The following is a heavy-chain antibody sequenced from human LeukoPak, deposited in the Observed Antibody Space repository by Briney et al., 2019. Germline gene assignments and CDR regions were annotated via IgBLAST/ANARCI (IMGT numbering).Heavy chain of an antibody. CDR3: ARARKGYYPDY. J-gene: IGHJ4*02. D-gene: IGHD3-10*01. CDR2: IYYSGST. V-gene: IGHV4-61*05. CDR1: GGSISSSSYY. Sequence: SETLSLTCTVSGGSISSSSYYWGWIRQPPGKGLEWIGYIYYSGSTNYNPSLKSRVTISVDTSKNQFSLKLSSVTAADTAVYYCARARKGYYPDYWGQGTLVTVSS.